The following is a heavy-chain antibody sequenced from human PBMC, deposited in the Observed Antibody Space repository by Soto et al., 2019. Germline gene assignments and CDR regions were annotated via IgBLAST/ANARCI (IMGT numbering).Heavy chain of an antibody. Sequence: ASVKVACKTSGYSFTTFFLHWMRQAPGQRLEWMGWINPANGDTMYSQKFLGRVSNTRDTSATTAYMELTSLTSEDTAVYDGARGPLSGWFDSWGQGTLVTVSS. CDR3: ARGPLSGWFDS. J-gene: IGHJ5*01. D-gene: IGHD1-26*01. V-gene: IGHV1-3*01. CDR1: GYSFTTFF. CDR2: INPANGDT.